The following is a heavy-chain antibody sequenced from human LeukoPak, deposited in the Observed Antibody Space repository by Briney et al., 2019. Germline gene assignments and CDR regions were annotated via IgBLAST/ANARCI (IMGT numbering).Heavy chain of an antibody. J-gene: IGHJ4*02. D-gene: IGHD5-24*01. CDR3: ARGADGAFDY. CDR1: GFTFSNYW. V-gene: IGHV3-7*01. Sequence: GGSLRLSCAASGFTFSNYWMNWVRQAPGKGLEWVANIKQGGGETYNVDSVKGRFSISRDNAKNSLYLQMNSLRAEDTAVYYCARGADGAFDYWGQGIVITVSP. CDR2: IKQGGGET.